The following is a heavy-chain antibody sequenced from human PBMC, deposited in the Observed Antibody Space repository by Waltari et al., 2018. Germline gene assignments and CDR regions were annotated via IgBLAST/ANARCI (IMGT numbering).Heavy chain of an antibody. CDR2: IYHSGST. Sequence: QVQLQESGPGLVKPSETLSLTCAVSGYSISSGYYWGWIRQPPGKGLEWIGSIYHSGSTYYNPALKSRVTISVDTSKNQFSLKLSSVTAADTSVYYCARGYSSSWFLDYWGQGTLVTVSS. D-gene: IGHD6-13*01. J-gene: IGHJ4*02. V-gene: IGHV4-38-2*01. CDR3: ARGYSSSWFLDY. CDR1: GYSISSGYY.